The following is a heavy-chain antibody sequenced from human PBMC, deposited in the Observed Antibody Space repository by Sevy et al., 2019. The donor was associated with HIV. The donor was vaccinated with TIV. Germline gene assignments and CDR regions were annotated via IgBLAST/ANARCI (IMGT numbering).Heavy chain of an antibody. V-gene: IGHV3-7*03. D-gene: IGHD2-8*01. CDR1: GFTLSDSW. CDR2: INQDGSVI. J-gene: IGHJ4*02. Sequence: GGSLRLSCTASGFTLSDSWMHWVRQAPGKGLEWLANINQDGSVIYYVNSVKGRFTISRDNSRNSLFLQMSSLRAGDTATYYCARAIGKDGAYWGQGALVTVSS. CDR3: ARAIGKDGAY.